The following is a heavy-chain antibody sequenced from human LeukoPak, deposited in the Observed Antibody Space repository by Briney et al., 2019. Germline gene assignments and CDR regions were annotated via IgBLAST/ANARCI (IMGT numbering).Heavy chain of an antibody. CDR1: GFTFSSYA. Sequence: GGSLRLSCAASGFTFSSYAMHWVRQAPGKGLEWVAVISYDGSNKYYADSVKGRFTISRDNSKNTLYLQMNSLRAEDTAVYYCVRGGGARDWNDGGFWGQGTMVTVSS. CDR2: ISYDGSNK. J-gene: IGHJ3*01. V-gene: IGHV3-30*04. D-gene: IGHD1-1*01. CDR3: VRGGGARDWNDGGF.